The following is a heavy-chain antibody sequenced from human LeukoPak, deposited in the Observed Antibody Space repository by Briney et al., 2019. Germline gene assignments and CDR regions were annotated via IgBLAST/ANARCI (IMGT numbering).Heavy chain of an antibody. Sequence: ASVKVSCKASGGTFSSYAMSWVRQAPGKGLEWVSAISGSGGSTYYADSVKGRFTISRDNSKNTLYLQMNGLRAEDTAVYYCAKYLGYCTNGVCYNHNQPPGYWGQGTLVTVSS. J-gene: IGHJ4*02. V-gene: IGHV3-23*01. CDR3: AKYLGYCTNGVCYNHNQPPGY. CDR2: ISGSGGST. D-gene: IGHD2-8*01. CDR1: GGTFSSYA.